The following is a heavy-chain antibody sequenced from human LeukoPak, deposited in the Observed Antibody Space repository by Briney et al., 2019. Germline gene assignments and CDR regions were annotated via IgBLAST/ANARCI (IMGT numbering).Heavy chain of an antibody. CDR1: GLTFSSYE. V-gene: IGHV3-48*03. J-gene: IGHJ4*02. CDR2: ISSSGSTI. CDR3: ARGGLSGYYLDY. D-gene: IGHD3-22*01. Sequence: PGGSLRLSCAASGLTFSSYEMNWVRQAPGKGLEWVSYISSSGSTIYYADSVKGRFTISRDNDKNSLYLQMNSLRAEDTAVYYCARGGLSGYYLDYWGQGTLVTVSS.